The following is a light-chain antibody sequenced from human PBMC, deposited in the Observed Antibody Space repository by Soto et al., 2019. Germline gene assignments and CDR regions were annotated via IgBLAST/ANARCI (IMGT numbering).Light chain of an antibody. V-gene: IGKV3-20*01. J-gene: IGKJ1*01. CDR1: QSVSSNY. Sequence: EIVLTQSPGTLSLSPGERATLSCRASQSVSSNYLAWYQQKPGQAPRLLIYGASSRATGIPDRFSGSGSGTDFTLTISRLEPEDFAVYYWQQYGRSPWTFGRGTKVEIK. CDR3: QQYGRSPWT. CDR2: GAS.